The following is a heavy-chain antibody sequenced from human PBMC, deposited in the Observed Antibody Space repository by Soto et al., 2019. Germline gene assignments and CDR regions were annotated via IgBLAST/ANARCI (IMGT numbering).Heavy chain of an antibody. CDR3: ARDRRAVGATTDYYYYGMDV. D-gene: IGHD1-26*01. V-gene: IGHV3-48*02. J-gene: IGHJ6*02. CDR1: GFTFSSYS. CDR2: ISSSSSTI. Sequence: GGSLRLSCAASGFTFSSYSMKWVRQAPGKGLEWVSYISSSSSTIYYADSVKGRFTISRDNAKNSLYLQMNSLRDEDTAVYYCARDRRAVGATTDYYYYGMDVWGQGTTVTVSS.